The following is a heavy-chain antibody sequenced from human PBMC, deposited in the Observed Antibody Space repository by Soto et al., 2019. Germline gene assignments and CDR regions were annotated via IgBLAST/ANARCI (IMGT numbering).Heavy chain of an antibody. Sequence: GGSLRLSCAASGFTFSSYAMSWVRQAPGKGLEWVSAISGSGGSTYYADSVKGRFTISRDNSKNALYLQMNSLRAEDTAVYYCAKDTYLSSIAARLGYWGQGTLVTVSS. CDR1: GFTFSSYA. V-gene: IGHV3-23*01. CDR3: AKDTYLSSIAARLGY. CDR2: ISGSGGST. J-gene: IGHJ4*02. D-gene: IGHD6-6*01.